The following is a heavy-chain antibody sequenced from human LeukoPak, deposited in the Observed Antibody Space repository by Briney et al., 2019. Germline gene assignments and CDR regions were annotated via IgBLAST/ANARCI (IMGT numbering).Heavy chain of an antibody. D-gene: IGHD3-3*01. Sequence: TGGSLRLSCAASGFTFSSYEMNWVRQAPGKGLEWVSYISSSGSTIYYADSVKGRFTIPRDNAKNSLYLQMNSLRAEDTAVYYCARGRYDFWSGYYTFDYWGQGTLVTVSS. CDR1: GFTFSSYE. CDR2: ISSSGSTI. J-gene: IGHJ4*02. V-gene: IGHV3-48*03. CDR3: ARGRYDFWSGYYTFDY.